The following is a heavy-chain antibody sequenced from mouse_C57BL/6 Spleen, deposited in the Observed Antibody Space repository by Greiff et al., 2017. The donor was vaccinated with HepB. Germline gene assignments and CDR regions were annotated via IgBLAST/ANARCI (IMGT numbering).Heavy chain of an antibody. V-gene: IGHV1-64*01. CDR2: IHPNSGST. Sequence: QVQLQQSGAELVKPGASVKLSCKASGYTFTSYWMHWVKQRPGQGLEWIGMIHPNSGSTNYNEKFKSKATLTVDKSSSTAYMQLSSLTSEDSAVYYCARGTYYYGSSYPSYAMDYWGQGTSVTVSS. J-gene: IGHJ4*01. CDR3: ARGTYYYGSSYPSYAMDY. CDR1: GYTFTSYW. D-gene: IGHD1-1*01.